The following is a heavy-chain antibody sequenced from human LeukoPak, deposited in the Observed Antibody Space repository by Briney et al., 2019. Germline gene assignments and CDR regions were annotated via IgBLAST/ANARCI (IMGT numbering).Heavy chain of an antibody. CDR2: ISGSGGST. CDR3: AKTDSSSWYVSNWFDP. Sequence: GGSLTLPCAPSGFTFSSYAMSWVRQAPGKGLEWVSAISGSGGSTYYADSVKGRFTISRDNSKNTLYLQMNSLRAEDTAVYYCAKTDSSSWYVSNWFDPWGQGTLVTVSS. V-gene: IGHV3-23*01. J-gene: IGHJ5*02. D-gene: IGHD6-13*01. CDR1: GFTFSSYA.